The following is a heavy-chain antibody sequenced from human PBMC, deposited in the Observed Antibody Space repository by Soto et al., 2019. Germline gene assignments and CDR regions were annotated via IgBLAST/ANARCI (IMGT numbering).Heavy chain of an antibody. CDR3: ARDADYGGSRGGMDV. CDR1: GGSVNNANYF. V-gene: IGHV4-31*03. J-gene: IGHJ6*02. D-gene: IGHD4-17*01. CDR2: IYYSGRT. Sequence: QVRLEESGPGLVKPSETLSLICSVSGGSVNNANYFWNWIRHHPENGLEWIGYIYYSGRTRYNPSFKSRVTLSTDTSKNLFSLSLNSVTVADTAVYFCARDADYGGSRGGMDVWGRGTTVTVSS.